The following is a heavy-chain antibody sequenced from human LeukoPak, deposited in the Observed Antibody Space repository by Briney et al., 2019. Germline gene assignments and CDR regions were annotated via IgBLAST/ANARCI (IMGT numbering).Heavy chain of an antibody. V-gene: IGHV4-61*02. CDR1: GGSISSGSYY. Sequence: PSETLSLTCTVSGGSISSGSYYWSWLRRPAGKGLEWIGRIYTSGSTNYNPSLKSRVTISVDTSKNQFSLKLSSVTAADTAVYYCAREEIAAHVRFFDPWGQGTLVTVSS. J-gene: IGHJ5*02. CDR2: IYTSGST. D-gene: IGHD6-6*01. CDR3: AREEIAAHVRFFDP.